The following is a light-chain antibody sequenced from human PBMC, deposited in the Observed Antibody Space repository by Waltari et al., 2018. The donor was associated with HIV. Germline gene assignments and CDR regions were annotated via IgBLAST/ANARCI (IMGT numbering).Light chain of an antibody. CDR1: KSVSRY. J-gene: IGKJ5*01. CDR3: QQRSDWPPIT. Sequence: EIVLTQSQGTLSLSPGERATLSCRSRKSVSRYFARYHQKPCQPPRLLLYDASNRATGIPARLSGSGSGTDVTLTISSLEHDEFAVYYCQQRSDWPPITFGQGTRLEIK. CDR2: DAS. V-gene: IGKV3-11*01.